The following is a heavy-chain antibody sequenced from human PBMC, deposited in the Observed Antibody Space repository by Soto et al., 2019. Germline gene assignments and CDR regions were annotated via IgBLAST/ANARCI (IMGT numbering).Heavy chain of an antibody. D-gene: IGHD4-17*01. CDR1: GFTFSSYA. V-gene: IGHV3-23*01. CDR2: ISGSGYAT. CDR3: AKEETVLVNYYYYYGMGG. J-gene: IGHJ6*01. Sequence: EVQLLESGGGLVQPGGSLRLSCAASGFTFSSYAMSWVRQAPGMGLEWVSVISGSGYATYYADSVEGRFTGSRDNSNKPGDLQMNSLRAEDPAVYYCAKEETVLVNYYYYYGMGGWGQGTTVTVSS.